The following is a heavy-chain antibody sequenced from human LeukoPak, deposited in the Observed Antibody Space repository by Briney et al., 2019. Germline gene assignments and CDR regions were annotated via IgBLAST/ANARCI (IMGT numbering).Heavy chain of an antibody. Sequence: SVTVSCKASGGTFSSYAISWVRQAPGQGLEWMGGIIPIFGTANYAQKFQGRVTITADESTSTAYMELSSLRSEDTAVYYCARGSVSLLRYFDWLLYGFDYWGQGTLVTVSS. CDR3: ARGSVSLLRYFDWLLYGFDY. CDR2: IIPIFGTA. V-gene: IGHV1-69*13. D-gene: IGHD3-9*01. CDR1: GGTFSSYA. J-gene: IGHJ4*02.